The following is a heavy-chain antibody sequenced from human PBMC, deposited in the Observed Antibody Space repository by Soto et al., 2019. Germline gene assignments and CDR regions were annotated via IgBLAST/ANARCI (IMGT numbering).Heavy chain of an antibody. CDR2: ITGSGGST. D-gene: IGHD2-15*01. J-gene: IGHJ3*02. CDR1: GFTFNSYA. CDR3: AKGTLYSRYDVFDI. V-gene: IGHV3-23*01. Sequence: GGSLRLSCAASGFTFNSYAMSWVRQAPGKGLEWVSAITGSGGSTNYADSVKGRFTISRDNSKNTLYLQMNSLRAGDTAAYYCAKGTLYSRYDVFDIWGQGTMVTVSS.